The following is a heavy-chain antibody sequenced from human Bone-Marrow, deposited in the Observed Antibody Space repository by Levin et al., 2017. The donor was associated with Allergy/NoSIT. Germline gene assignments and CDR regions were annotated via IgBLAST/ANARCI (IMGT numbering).Heavy chain of an antibody. J-gene: IGHJ4*02. CDR1: GFTFSSYE. CDR3: ARDSITMVQGVIFLDY. D-gene: IGHD3-10*01. Sequence: GESLKISCAASGFTFSSYEMNWVRQAPGKGLEWVSYISSSGSTIYYADSVKGRFTISRDNAKNSLYLQMNSLRAEDTAVYYCARDSITMVQGVIFLDYWGQGTLVTVSS. CDR2: ISSSGSTI. V-gene: IGHV3-48*03.